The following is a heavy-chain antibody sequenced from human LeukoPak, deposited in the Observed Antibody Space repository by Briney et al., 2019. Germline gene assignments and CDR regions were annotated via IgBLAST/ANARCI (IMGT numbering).Heavy chain of an antibody. Sequence: ASVKVSCKASGYTFTSYGISWVRQAPGQGLEWMGWISAYNGNTNYAQKLQGRVTMTTDTSTSTDYMELRSLRSDDTAVYYCAREDSCSWYGTVAFDYWGQGTLVTVSS. J-gene: IGHJ4*02. V-gene: IGHV1-18*01. CDR2: ISAYNGNT. D-gene: IGHD6-13*01. CDR1: GYTFTSYG. CDR3: AREDSCSWYGTVAFDY.